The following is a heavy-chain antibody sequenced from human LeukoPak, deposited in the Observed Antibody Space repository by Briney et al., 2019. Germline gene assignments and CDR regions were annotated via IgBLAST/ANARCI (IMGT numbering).Heavy chain of an antibody. J-gene: IGHJ4*02. CDR3: TKDIEGGIWYGVDY. CDR1: GFTFDDYA. V-gene: IGHV3-9*01. Sequence: PGGSLRLTCVASGFTFDDYAMHWLGPAPGKGLEWVSGISWYSGCLGYADSVKGRFTISRDNAKNSLYLQMNTLRANDTALYYCTKDIEGGIWYGVDYWGQGTLVTVSS. D-gene: IGHD2-8*02. CDR2: ISWYSGCL.